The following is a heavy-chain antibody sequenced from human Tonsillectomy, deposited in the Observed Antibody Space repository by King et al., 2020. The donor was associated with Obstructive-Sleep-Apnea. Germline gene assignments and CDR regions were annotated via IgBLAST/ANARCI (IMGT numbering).Heavy chain of an antibody. CDR3: ARADGYNFGQHSYFDY. J-gene: IGHJ4*02. CDR1: VYSISSGYY. CDR2: IYHSGSP. Sequence: QLQESGPGLVKTSETLSLTCNVSVYSISSGYYWGWIRQPPWKGLEWIGIIYHSGSPHYNPSLESRVTISVDTSKNQFSLQLRSVTAADTAVYYCARADGYNFGQHSYFDYWGQGTLVTVSS. D-gene: IGHD5-24*01. V-gene: IGHV4-38-2*02.